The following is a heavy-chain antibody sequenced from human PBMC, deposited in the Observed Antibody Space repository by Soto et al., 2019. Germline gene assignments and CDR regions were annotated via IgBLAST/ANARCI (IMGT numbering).Heavy chain of an antibody. CDR3: AREYTYGSNFFDC. Sequence: PSETLSLTCTVSGSSVSSYYWSWIRQHPGKGLEWIGYISHSGSTYYNPSLKSRVIISVDTSKNQFSLSLTSVTAADTAVYYCAREYTYGSNFFDCWGQGALVTVSS. J-gene: IGHJ4*02. D-gene: IGHD5-18*01. CDR1: GSSVSSYY. V-gene: IGHV4-59*02. CDR2: ISHSGST.